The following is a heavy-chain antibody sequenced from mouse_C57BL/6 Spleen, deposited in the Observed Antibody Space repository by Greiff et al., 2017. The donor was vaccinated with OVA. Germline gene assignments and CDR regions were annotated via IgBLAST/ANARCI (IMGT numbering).Heavy chain of an antibody. CDR3: ARRAVVLDY. CDR1: GYTFTSYW. CDR2: IYPSDSET. Sequence: VKLQQPGAELVRPGSSVKLSCKASGYTFTSYWMDWVKQRPGQGLEWIGNIYPSDSETHYNQKFKDKATLTVDKSSSTAYMQLSSLTSEDSAVYYCARRAVVLDYWGQGTTLTVSS. V-gene: IGHV1-61*01. J-gene: IGHJ2*01. D-gene: IGHD1-1*01.